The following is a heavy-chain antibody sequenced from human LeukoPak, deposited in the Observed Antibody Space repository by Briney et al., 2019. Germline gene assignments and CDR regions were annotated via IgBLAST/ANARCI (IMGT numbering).Heavy chain of an antibody. D-gene: IGHD3-10*01. V-gene: IGHV3-66*01. CDR3: AKVGNYYGSGSATYYFDY. J-gene: IGHJ4*02. CDR1: GFTVSSNY. Sequence: GGSLRLSCAASGFTVSSNYMSWVRQAPGKGLEWVSVIYSGGSTYYADSVKGRFTISRDNSKNTLYLQMNSLRAEDTAVYYCAKVGNYYGSGSATYYFDYWGQGTLVTVSS. CDR2: IYSGGST.